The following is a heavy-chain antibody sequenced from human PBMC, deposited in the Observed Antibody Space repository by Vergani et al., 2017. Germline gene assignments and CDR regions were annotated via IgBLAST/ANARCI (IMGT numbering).Heavy chain of an antibody. CDR2: IYYSGST. CDR3: ARSRGREMATVDY. V-gene: IGHV4-61*02. D-gene: IGHD5-24*01. Sequence: QVQLQESGPGLVKPSQTLSLTCTVSGGSISSGSYYWSWIRQPAGKGLEWIGSIYYSGSTYYNPSLKSRVTISVDTSKNQFSLKLSSVTAADTAVYYCARSRGREMATVDYWGQGTLVTVSS. J-gene: IGHJ4*02. CDR1: GGSISSGSYY.